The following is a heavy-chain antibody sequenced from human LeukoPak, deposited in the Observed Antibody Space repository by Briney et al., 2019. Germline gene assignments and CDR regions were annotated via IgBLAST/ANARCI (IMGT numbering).Heavy chain of an antibody. Sequence: SVKVSCKASGGTFSSYAISWVRQAPGQGLEWMGGIIPIFGTANYAQKFQGRVTITADESTSTAYMELSSLRSEDTAVYYCARERTMIVVFPPPYHWFDPWGQGTLVTASS. J-gene: IGHJ5*02. CDR2: IIPIFGTA. CDR3: ARERTMIVVFPPPYHWFDP. D-gene: IGHD3-22*01. CDR1: GGTFSSYA. V-gene: IGHV1-69*13.